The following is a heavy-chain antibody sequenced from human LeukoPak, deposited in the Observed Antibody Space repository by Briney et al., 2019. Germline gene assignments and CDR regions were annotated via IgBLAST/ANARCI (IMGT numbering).Heavy chain of an antibody. D-gene: IGHD4-11*01. Sequence: ASAKVSCKASGGTFSSYAISWVRQAPGQGLEWMGGIIPIFGTANYAQKFQGRVTITTDESTSTAYMELSGLRSEDTAVYYCARDVPYSNWPANAFDIWGQGTMVTVSS. CDR2: IIPIFGTA. CDR1: GGTFSSYA. J-gene: IGHJ3*02. V-gene: IGHV1-69*05. CDR3: ARDVPYSNWPANAFDI.